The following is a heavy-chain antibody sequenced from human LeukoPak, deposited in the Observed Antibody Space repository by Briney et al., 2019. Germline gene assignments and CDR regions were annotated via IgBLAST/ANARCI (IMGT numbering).Heavy chain of an antibody. J-gene: IGHJ4*02. CDR2: INPSSGGT. V-gene: IGHV1-2*02. Sequence: ASVKVSCKASGYTFTGYYMHWVRQAPGQGLECMGWINPSSGGTNYAPKFQGRVTMTRDTSISTAYMELSRLRSDDTAVYYCASGGRLYENSGYYHDYWGQGTLVTVSS. CDR3: ASGGRLYENSGYYHDY. CDR1: GYTFTGYY. D-gene: IGHD3-22*01.